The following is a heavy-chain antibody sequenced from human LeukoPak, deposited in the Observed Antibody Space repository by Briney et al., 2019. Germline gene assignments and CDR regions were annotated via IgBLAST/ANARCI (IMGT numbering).Heavy chain of an antibody. CDR2: ISSSSSTI. J-gene: IGHJ4*02. V-gene: IGHV3-48*01. CDR1: GFTFSSYS. D-gene: IGHD3-22*01. CDR3: ARGAYYYED. Sequence: GGFLRLSCAASGFTFSSYSMNWVRQAPGKGLEWVSYISSSSSTIYYADSVKGRFTISRDNAKNSLHLQMNSLRAEDTAVYYCARGAYYYEDWGQGTLVTVSS.